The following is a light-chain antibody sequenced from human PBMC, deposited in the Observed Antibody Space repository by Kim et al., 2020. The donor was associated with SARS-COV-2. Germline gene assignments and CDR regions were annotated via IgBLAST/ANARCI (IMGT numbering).Light chain of an antibody. V-gene: IGKV1-33*01. CDR1: HDISNH. CDR3: QQYGTDPSYT. J-gene: IGKJ2*01. CDR2: DAS. Sequence: DIQMTQSPSSLSASTGDRVTITCQASHDISNHLNWYQQKPGKAPKLLIYDASKLETGVPSRFSGSGSGTDFTFTISSLQPEDFATYYCQQYGTDPSYTFGQGTELEIK.